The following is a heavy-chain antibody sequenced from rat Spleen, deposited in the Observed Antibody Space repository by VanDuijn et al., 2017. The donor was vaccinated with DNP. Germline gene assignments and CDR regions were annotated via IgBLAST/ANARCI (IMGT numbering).Heavy chain of an antibody. D-gene: IGHD1-6*01. CDR3: TRKYTTDYYWYFDF. V-gene: IGHV5-29*01. Sequence: EVQLVESGGGLVQPGRSLKLSCAVSGFTFSDYYMAWVRQAPAKGLEWVATISYNGGTPYYRDSVKGRFTISRDNSKSTLYLQMDSLRSEDTATYYCTRKYTTDYYWYFDFWGPGTMVTVSS. J-gene: IGHJ1*01. CDR1: GFTFSDYY. CDR2: ISYNGGTP.